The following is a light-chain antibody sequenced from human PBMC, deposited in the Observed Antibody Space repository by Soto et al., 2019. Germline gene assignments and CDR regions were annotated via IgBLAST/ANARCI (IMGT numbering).Light chain of an antibody. J-gene: IGKJ1*01. CDR1: QSIRSL. CDR2: DAS. V-gene: IGKV1-5*01. Sequence: DIQMTQSPSTLSASVGDRVTITCRASQSIRSLLSWYQKKPVKAPKLLIYDASSLESGVPSRFSGSGSGTEFTLTISSLQPDDFATYYCQQYNSYSTFGQGTKVDI. CDR3: QQYNSYST.